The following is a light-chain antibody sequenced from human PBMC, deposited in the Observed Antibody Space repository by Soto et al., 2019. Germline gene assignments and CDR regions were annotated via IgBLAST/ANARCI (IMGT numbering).Light chain of an antibody. CDR2: SNN. CDR1: SSNIGTNY. CDR3: ATWDDSLRGRV. Sequence: QSVLTQPPSASGTPGQRVTISCSGSSSNIGTNYVNWYQQVPGTAPKLLIYSNNQRPSGVPDRFSGSKSGTSASLAIRGLRSEDEADYYCATWDDSLRGRVFGGGTKLTVL. J-gene: IGLJ3*02. V-gene: IGLV1-47*02.